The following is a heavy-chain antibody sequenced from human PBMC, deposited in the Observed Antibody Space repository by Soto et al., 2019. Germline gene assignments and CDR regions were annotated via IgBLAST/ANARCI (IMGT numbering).Heavy chain of an antibody. D-gene: IGHD3-10*01. V-gene: IGHV4-61*01. Sequence: PSETLSLTCTVSCGSVSSGSYYWSWIRQPPGKGLEWIGYIYYSGSTNYNPSLKSRVSISVDTSKNQFSLKLSSVTAADTAVYYCARVRGRLWFGELKGNYYYYGMDVWGQGTTVTVSS. CDR1: CGSVSSGSYY. CDR3: ARVRGRLWFGELKGNYYYYGMDV. CDR2: IYYSGST. J-gene: IGHJ6*02.